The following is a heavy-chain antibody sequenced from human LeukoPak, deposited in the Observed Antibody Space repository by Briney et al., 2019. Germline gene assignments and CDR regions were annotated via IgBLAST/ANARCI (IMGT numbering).Heavy chain of an antibody. CDR3: ARGVYIAAAQYGY. CDR2: IYYSGTT. D-gene: IGHD6-13*01. J-gene: IGHJ4*02. V-gene: IGHV4-59*01. CDR1: GGSFSGYY. Sequence: NPSETLSLTCAVYGGSFSGYYWSWIRQPPGKGLEWIGYIYYSGTTNYNPSLKSRVTISVDTSKNQFSLKLSSVTAADTAVYHCARGVYIAAAQYGYWGQGTLVTVSS.